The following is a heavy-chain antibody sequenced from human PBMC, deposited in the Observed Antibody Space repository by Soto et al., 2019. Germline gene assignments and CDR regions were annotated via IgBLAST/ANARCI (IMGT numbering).Heavy chain of an antibody. Sequence: QVQLVQSGAEVKKPGASVKVSCKASGYTFTSYGISWVRQAPGQGLEWMGWISAYNGNTNYAQKLQGRGTMTTDTSTSTANMELRSLRSDDTAVYYCARGRRWELLGSGDASDIWGQGTMVTVSS. D-gene: IGHD1-26*01. J-gene: IGHJ3*02. V-gene: IGHV1-18*01. CDR1: GYTFTSYG. CDR3: ARGRRWELLGSGDASDI. CDR2: ISAYNGNT.